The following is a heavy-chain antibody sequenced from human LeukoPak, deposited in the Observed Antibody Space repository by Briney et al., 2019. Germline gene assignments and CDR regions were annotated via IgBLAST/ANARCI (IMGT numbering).Heavy chain of an antibody. V-gene: IGHV1-69*13. J-gene: IGHJ2*01. CDR3: ASGDLGYCSSTSCLHWYFDL. Sequence: ASVKVSCKASGGTFSSYAISWVRQAPGQGLEWMGGIIPIFGTANYAQKFQGRVTITADESTSTAYMELSSLRSEDTAVYYCASGDLGYCSSTSCLHWYFDLWGRGTLVTVSS. CDR2: IIPIFGTA. CDR1: GGTFSSYA. D-gene: IGHD2-2*01.